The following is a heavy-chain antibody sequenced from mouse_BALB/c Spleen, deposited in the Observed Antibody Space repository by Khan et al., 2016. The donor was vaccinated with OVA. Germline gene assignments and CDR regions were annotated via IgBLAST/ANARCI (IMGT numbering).Heavy chain of an antibody. D-gene: IGHD2-14*01. CDR1: GDSITTGY. CDR2: IIYTGYT. V-gene: IGHV3-8*02. J-gene: IGHJ3*01. Sequence: EVQLQESGPSLVKPSQTLSLTCSVTGDSITTGYWNWIRKFPGHKLEYMGYIIYTGYTNYNPSLNSRISITPHTSNNQYYLQLKSVTDEDTATYYCARSTYRYAFVYWGQGTLVTVSA. CDR3: ARSTYRYAFVY.